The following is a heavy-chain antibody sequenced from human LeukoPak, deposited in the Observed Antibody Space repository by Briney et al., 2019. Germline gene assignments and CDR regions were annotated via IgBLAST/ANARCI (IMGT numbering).Heavy chain of an antibody. V-gene: IGHV3-7*01. CDR2: IKQDGSEK. Sequence: GGSLRLSCAASGFTFSSYWMSWVRQAPGKGLEWVANIKQDGSEKYYVDSVKGRFTISRGNAKNSLYLQMNSLRAEDTAVYYCARDHEAYFVDLRYNWFDPWGQGTLVTVSS. D-gene: IGHD3-9*01. CDR3: ARDHEAYFVDLRYNWFDP. CDR1: GFTFSSYW. J-gene: IGHJ5*02.